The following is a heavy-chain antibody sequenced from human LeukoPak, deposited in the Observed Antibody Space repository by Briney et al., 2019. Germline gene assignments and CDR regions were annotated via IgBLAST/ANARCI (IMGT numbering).Heavy chain of an antibody. J-gene: IGHJ4*01. D-gene: IGHD3-16*01. CDR2: IYYSGST. V-gene: IGHV4-59*12. CDR1: GGSISSYY. Sequence: PSETLSLTCTVSGGSISSYYWSWIRQPPGKGLEWIGYIYYSGSTSYNPSLKSRVTMSLDTSKKQISLRLTSVTAADTAVYYCARDRDWGVRFCDYWGHEPRATVSS. CDR3: ARDRDWGVRFCDY.